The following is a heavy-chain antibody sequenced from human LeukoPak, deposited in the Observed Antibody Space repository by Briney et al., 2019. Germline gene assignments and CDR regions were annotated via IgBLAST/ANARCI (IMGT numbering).Heavy chain of an antibody. Sequence: PSETLSLTCAVYGGSFSGYYWSWIRQPPGKGLGWIGEINHSGSTNYNPSLKSRVTISVDTYKNQFSLKLNSVTAADTAVYYCARRRSYEILIGYYQCRAFDIWGQGTMVSVSS. CDR1: GGSFSGYY. V-gene: IGHV4-34*01. CDR3: ARRRSYEILIGYYQCRAFDI. D-gene: IGHD3-9*01. J-gene: IGHJ3*02. CDR2: INHSGST.